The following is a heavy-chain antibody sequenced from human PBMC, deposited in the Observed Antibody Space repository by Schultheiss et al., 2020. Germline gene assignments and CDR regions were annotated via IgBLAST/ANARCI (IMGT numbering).Heavy chain of an antibody. CDR2: IYSSGST. V-gene: IGHV4-61*02. CDR3: AREGDGWFGELFPFDY. Sequence: SETLSLTCTVSGGSISGDGYYWSWIRQHPGKGLEWIGRIYSSGSTNYNSSLQSRVTISIDTSKNQFSLKLSSVTAADTAVYYCAREGDGWFGELFPFDYWGQGTLVTVSS. CDR1: GGSISGDGYY. D-gene: IGHD3-10*01. J-gene: IGHJ4*02.